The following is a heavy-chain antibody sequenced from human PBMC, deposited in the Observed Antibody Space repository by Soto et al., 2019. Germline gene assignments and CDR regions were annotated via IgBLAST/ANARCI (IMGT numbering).Heavy chain of an antibody. J-gene: IGHJ4*02. CDR1: GGSISSGDYY. D-gene: IGHD2-2*01. Sequence: SETLSLTCTVSGGSISSGDYYWSWIRQPPGKGLEWIGYIYYTGSTYYNPSLKSRLTISVDTSKNQFSLKLTSVTAADTAVYFCARYQKGPFDYWGQGALVTVSS. CDR2: IYYTGST. V-gene: IGHV4-30-4*01. CDR3: ARYQKGPFDY.